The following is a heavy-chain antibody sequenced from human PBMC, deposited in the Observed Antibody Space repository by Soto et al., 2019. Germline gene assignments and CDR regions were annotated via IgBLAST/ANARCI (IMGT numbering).Heavy chain of an antibody. J-gene: IGHJ3*02. Sequence: SVKVSCKASGGTFSSYAISWVRQAPGQGLEWMGGIIPIFGTANYAQKFQGRVTITADESTSTAYMELSSLRSEDTAVYYCARSSSSQNRAFDIWGQGTMVTVSS. CDR3: ARSSSSQNRAFDI. D-gene: IGHD6-13*01. CDR1: GGTFSSYA. V-gene: IGHV1-69*13. CDR2: IIPIFGTA.